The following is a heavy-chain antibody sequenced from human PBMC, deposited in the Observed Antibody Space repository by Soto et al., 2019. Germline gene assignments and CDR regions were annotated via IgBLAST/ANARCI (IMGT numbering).Heavy chain of an antibody. CDR3: AAGEASSRNLAPYYLDF. CDR1: DGSIGSDY. J-gene: IGHJ4*02. V-gene: IGHV4-59*01. D-gene: IGHD6-13*01. Sequence: SETLSLTCTVSDGSIGSDYWSWIRQPPGTGLEWLGNIDYSGTTSFFPSYTPSLRSRVTISEDTSKNQFPLKLLSVTTADTAVYFCAAGEASSRNLAPYYLDFWGQGTLVTVSS. CDR2: IDYSGTT.